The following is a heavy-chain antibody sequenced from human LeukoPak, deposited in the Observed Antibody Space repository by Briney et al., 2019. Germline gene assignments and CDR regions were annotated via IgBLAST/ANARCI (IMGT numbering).Heavy chain of an antibody. CDR3: AKVVGDILTGLDY. D-gene: IGHD3-9*01. CDR2: IRYDGSNK. V-gene: IGHV3-30*02. CDR1: GFTFSSYG. J-gene: IGHJ4*02. Sequence: GGSLRLSCAASGFTFSSYGMHWVRQAPGKGLEWVAFIRYDGSNKYYADSVKGRFTISRDNSKNTLYLQMNSLRAEDTAVYYCAKVVGDILTGLDYWGQGTLVTVSS.